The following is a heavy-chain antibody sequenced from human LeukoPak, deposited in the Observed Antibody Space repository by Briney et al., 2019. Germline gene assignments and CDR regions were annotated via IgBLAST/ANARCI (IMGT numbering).Heavy chain of an antibody. V-gene: IGHV1-69*13. J-gene: IGHJ6*02. D-gene: IGHD4-17*01. CDR2: GIPIFGTA. Sequence: VASVKVSFKASGGTCSGYAISWVRQAPGQGLEWMGGGIPIFGTANYAQKFQGRVTITADESTSTAYMELSSLRSEDTAVYYCAKTTTTFNWYYYYGMDVWGQGTTVTVSS. CDR3: AKTTTTFNWYYYYGMDV. CDR1: GGTCSGYA.